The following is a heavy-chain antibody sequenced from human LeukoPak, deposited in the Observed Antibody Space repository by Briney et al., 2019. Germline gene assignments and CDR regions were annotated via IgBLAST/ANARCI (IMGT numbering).Heavy chain of an antibody. Sequence: SETLSLTCAVSGHSISSGHYWGWIRQPPGEGLEWIGSLYNSGTTYHNPALKSRVTISADTSKNQFSLKLVSLTAADTAVYYCARDLVGATGWDAFDIWGQGTMVTVSS. V-gene: IGHV4-38-2*02. CDR1: GHSISSGHY. J-gene: IGHJ3*02. CDR3: ARDLVGATGWDAFDI. D-gene: IGHD1-26*01. CDR2: LYNSGTT.